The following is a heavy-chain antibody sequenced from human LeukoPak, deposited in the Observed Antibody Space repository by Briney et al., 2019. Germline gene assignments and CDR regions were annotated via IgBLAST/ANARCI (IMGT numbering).Heavy chain of an antibody. V-gene: IGHV3-30*03. J-gene: IGHJ4*02. Sequence: GGSLRLSCAASGFTLDSHGMHWVRQAPGKGLEWVAVISYDGSNKYYADSVKGRFTIYRDNSKNTLYLQMDSLRDEDTAVYYCARDYDIFTGYSNGYYFDYWGQGTLVPVSS. CDR3: ARDYDIFTGYSNGYYFDY. D-gene: IGHD3-9*01. CDR1: GFTLDSHG. CDR2: ISYDGSNK.